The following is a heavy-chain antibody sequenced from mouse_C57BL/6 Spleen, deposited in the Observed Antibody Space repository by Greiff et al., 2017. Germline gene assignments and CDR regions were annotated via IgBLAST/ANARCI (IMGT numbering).Heavy chain of an antibody. CDR2: IYPGDGDT. V-gene: IGHV1-82*01. D-gene: IGHD3-2*02. Sequence: VQLQQSGPELVKPGASVKISCKASGYAFSSSWMNWVKQRPGKGLEWIGRIYPGDGDTNYNGKFKGKATLTADKSSSTAYMQLRSLTSEDSAVDCWATAQAFYAMDYWGQGTSVTVSS. J-gene: IGHJ4*01. CDR3: ATAQAFYAMDY. CDR1: GYAFSSSW.